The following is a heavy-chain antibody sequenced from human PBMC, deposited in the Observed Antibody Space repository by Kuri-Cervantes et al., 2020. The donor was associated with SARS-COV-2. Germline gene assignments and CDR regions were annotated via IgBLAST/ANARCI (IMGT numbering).Heavy chain of an antibody. V-gene: IGHV1-69*13. CDR1: GGTFSSYA. CDR3: ASEEIVAVRGKNYYYYYMDV. J-gene: IGHJ6*03. CDR2: IIPIFGTA. D-gene: IGHD3-22*01. Sequence: SVKVSCKASGGTFSSYAISWVRQAPGQGLEWMGRIIPIFGTANYAQKFQGRVAITADESTSTAYMELSSLRSEDTAVYYCASEEIVAVRGKNYYYYYMDVWGKGTTVTVS.